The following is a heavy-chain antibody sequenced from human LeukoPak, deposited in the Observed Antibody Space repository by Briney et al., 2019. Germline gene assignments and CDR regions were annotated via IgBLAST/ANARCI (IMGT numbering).Heavy chain of an antibody. V-gene: IGHV3-48*03. CDR1: GFTFSSYE. Sequence: GGSLRLSCAASGFTFSSYEMNWVRQAPGKGLEWVSYISSSGSTIYYADSVKGRFTISRDNAKNSLYLQMNSLKAEDTAVYYCARGGVLPNWFDPWGQGTLVTVSS. J-gene: IGHJ5*02. D-gene: IGHD3-10*01. CDR2: ISSSGSTI. CDR3: ARGGVLPNWFDP.